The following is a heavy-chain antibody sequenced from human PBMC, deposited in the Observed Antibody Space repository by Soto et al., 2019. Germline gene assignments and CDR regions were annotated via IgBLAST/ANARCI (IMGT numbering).Heavy chain of an antibody. D-gene: IGHD6-13*01. Sequence: ASETLSLTCAVSGGSISSSNWWSWVRQPPGKGLEWIGSIYYSGSTYYNPSLKSRVTISVDTSKNQFSLKLSSVTAADTAVYYCARLGVGEQQLVQVNYYYYYGMDVWGQGTTVTVSS. CDR3: ARLGVGEQQLVQVNYYYYYGMDV. CDR2: IYYSGST. CDR1: GGSISSSNW. V-gene: IGHV4-39*01. J-gene: IGHJ6*02.